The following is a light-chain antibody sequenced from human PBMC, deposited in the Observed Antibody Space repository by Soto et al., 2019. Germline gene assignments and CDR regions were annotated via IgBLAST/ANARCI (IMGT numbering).Light chain of an antibody. V-gene: IGKV3D-20*02. Sequence: EIVLTQSPGTLSLSPGERATLSCRASQSVSNNYLAWYQQKPGQAPRLLIYGASNRATGIPDRFSGSGSGTDFTLTISRLEPEDFAVYYCQQRSNWPPWITFGQGTRLEIK. CDR2: GAS. CDR3: QQRSNWPPWIT. CDR1: QSVSNNY. J-gene: IGKJ5*01.